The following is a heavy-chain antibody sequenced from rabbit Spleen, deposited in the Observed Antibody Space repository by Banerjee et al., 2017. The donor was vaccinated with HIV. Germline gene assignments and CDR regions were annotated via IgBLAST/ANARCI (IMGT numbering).Heavy chain of an antibody. CDR2: IYGGSSGST. J-gene: IGHJ6*01. D-gene: IGHD2-1*01. V-gene: IGHV1S45*01. Sequence: QQQLVESGGGLVKPGASLTLTCKASGFSFSSNYWMCWVRQAPGKGLECIGCIYGGSSGSTWYASWAKGRFTISKTSSTTVPLQMTSLTAADTATYFCARGSAAMTMVITGYYLSLWGPGTLVTVS. CDR1: GFSFSSNYW. CDR3: ARGSAAMTMVITGYYLSL.